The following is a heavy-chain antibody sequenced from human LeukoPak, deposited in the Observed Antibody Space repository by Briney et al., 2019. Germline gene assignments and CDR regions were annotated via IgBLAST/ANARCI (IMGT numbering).Heavy chain of an antibody. Sequence: VASVKVSCKVSGYTLTELSMHWVRQAPGKXLEWMGGFDPEDGETIYAQKFQGRVTMTEDTSTDTAYMELSSLRSEDTAVYYCATAHSYDSSGYLFDYWGQGTLVTVSS. CDR3: ATAHSYDSSGYLFDY. D-gene: IGHD3-22*01. V-gene: IGHV1-24*01. CDR1: GYTLTELS. J-gene: IGHJ4*02. CDR2: FDPEDGET.